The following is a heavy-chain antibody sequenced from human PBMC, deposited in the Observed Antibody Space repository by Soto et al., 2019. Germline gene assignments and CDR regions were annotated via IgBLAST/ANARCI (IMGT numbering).Heavy chain of an antibody. CDR2: IGGSGGAT. V-gene: IGHV3-23*01. J-gene: IGHJ3*02. CDR1: GFTFSNYA. D-gene: IGHD3-16*02. CDR3: EKDYIGVIPDAFDI. Sequence: PWGSLRLSCAASGFTFSNYAMTWVRQAPRKGLEWVSAIGGSGGATYYADSVKGRFTVSRDNSKNTLYLQVNSLRAEDTAVYYCEKDYIGVIPDAFDIWGQGKMVTVSS.